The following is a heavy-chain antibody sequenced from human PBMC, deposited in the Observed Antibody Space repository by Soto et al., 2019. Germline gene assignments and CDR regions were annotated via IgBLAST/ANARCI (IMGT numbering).Heavy chain of an antibody. D-gene: IGHD6-13*01. J-gene: IGHJ6*02. Sequence: GGSLRLSCAASGFTFSSYGMHWVRQAPGKGLGWVAVIWYDGSNKYYADSVKGRFTISRDNSKNTLYLQMNSLRAEDTAVYYCARGHSSSWYGTRGYYYYGMDVWGQGTTVTVSS. CDR1: GFTFSSYG. CDR3: ARGHSSSWYGTRGYYYYGMDV. V-gene: IGHV3-33*01. CDR2: IWYDGSNK.